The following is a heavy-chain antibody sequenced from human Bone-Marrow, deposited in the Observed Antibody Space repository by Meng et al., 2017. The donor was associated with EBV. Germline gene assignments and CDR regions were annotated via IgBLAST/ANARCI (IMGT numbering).Heavy chain of an antibody. J-gene: IGHJ3*02. CDR3: ARFRAFDI. Sequence: QVQLQQWGARLLKPSETLPLTCAVYGGSFSGYYWSWIRQPPGKGLEWIGEINHSGSTNYNPSLKSRVTISVDTSKNQFSLKLSSVTAADTAVYYCARFRAFDIWGQGTMVTVSS. V-gene: IGHV4-34*01. CDR1: GGSFSGYY. CDR2: INHSGST.